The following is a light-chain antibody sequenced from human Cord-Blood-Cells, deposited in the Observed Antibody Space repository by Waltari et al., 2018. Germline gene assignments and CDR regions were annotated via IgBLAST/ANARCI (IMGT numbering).Light chain of an antibody. CDR3: SSYTGSSWV. J-gene: IGLJ3*02. Sequence: QSALTQPASVSGSPGQSITISCTGTSSDVGGYNYVSWYQQHPGKAPKLMIYDVSKRPSGVSNRFSGSKSGNTASLTISGRQAEDETDYYCSSYTGSSWVFGGGTKLTVL. CDR1: SSDVGGYNY. V-gene: IGLV2-14*01. CDR2: DVS.